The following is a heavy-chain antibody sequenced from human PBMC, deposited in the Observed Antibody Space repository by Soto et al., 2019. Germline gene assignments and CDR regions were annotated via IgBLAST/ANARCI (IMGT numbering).Heavy chain of an antibody. D-gene: IGHD5-12*01. V-gene: IGHV3-49*03. Sequence: GGSLRLSCTASGFTFGDYAMSWFRQAPGKGLEWVGFIRSKAYGGTTEYAASVKGRFTISRDDSKSIAYLQMNSLKTEDTAVYYCTRGTTITGANWFDPWGQGTLVTVSS. CDR3: TRGTTITGANWFDP. CDR2: IRSKAYGGTT. J-gene: IGHJ5*02. CDR1: GFTFGDYA.